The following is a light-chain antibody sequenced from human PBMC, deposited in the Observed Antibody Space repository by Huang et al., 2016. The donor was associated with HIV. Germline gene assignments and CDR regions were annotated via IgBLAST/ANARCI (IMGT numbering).Light chain of an antibody. J-gene: IGKJ1*01. CDR1: QTVSNNF. Sequence: EIVLTQSPGTLSLSPGERATLSCGASQTVSNNFLAWYQHKPGQAPRLLIYAASSRATGIPDRFSGSGSRRDFNLTISRLVPEDFAVYYCHQYGTSVGTFGPGTKVDVK. CDR2: AAS. CDR3: HQYGTSVGT. V-gene: IGKV3-20*01.